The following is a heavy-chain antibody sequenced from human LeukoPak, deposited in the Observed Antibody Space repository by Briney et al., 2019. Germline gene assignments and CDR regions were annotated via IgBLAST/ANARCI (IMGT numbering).Heavy chain of an antibody. Sequence: SETLSLTCTVSGGSVSSGSYYWSWIRQPPGKGLEWIGYNYYRTSTNYNPSLKSRVTISVDTSKNPFSLKLSSVTAADTAVYYCARGSYDILTGGTDWGQGNLVTVSS. D-gene: IGHD3-9*01. J-gene: IGHJ4*02. CDR2: NYYRTST. CDR3: ARGSYDILTGGTD. V-gene: IGHV4-61*01. CDR1: GGSVSSGSYY.